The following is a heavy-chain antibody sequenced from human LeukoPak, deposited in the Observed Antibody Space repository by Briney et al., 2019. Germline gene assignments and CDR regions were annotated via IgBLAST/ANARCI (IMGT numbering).Heavy chain of an antibody. Sequence: ASVKVSCKASGGTFSSYAISWVRQAPGQGLEWMGGIIPIFGTANYAQKFQGRVTITADESTSTAYMELSSLRSEDTAVYYCARGSSGWGVAEYFQRWGQGTLVTVSS. V-gene: IGHV1-69*13. J-gene: IGHJ1*01. CDR3: ARGSSGWGVAEYFQR. CDR2: IIPIFGTA. D-gene: IGHD6-19*01. CDR1: GGTFSSYA.